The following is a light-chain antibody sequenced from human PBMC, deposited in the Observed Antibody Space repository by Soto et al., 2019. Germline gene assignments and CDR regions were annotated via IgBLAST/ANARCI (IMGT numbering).Light chain of an antibody. J-gene: IGKJ1*01. V-gene: IGKV3-20*01. CDR1: HRVSGNS. CDR2: GTS. CDR3: QQYGLLPPCT. Sequence: EIVLTQSPGTLSLSPGERATLSCRASHRVSGNSLAWYQQRPGQPPRLLIYGTSRRATGVPDRFSASGSGKDFTLNISRLEAGDFAVYYCQQYGLLPPCTFGQGTKVDIK.